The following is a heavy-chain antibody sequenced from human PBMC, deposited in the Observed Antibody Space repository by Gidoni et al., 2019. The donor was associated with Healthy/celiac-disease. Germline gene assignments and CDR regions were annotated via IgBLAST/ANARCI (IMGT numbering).Heavy chain of an antibody. J-gene: IGHJ4*02. D-gene: IGHD6-13*01. CDR3: AKSSQVQNIRRAAGKTRYFDY. CDR1: GFTFSSYA. V-gene: IGHV3-23*04. CDR2: ISGSGGST. Sequence: EVQLVESGGGLVQPGGSLRLSCAASGFTFSSYAMSWVRKAQGKGLEWVSAISGSGGSTYYAYSVKGRFTISIDNSKNTLYLQINSLRAEDTAVYYCAKSSQVQNIRRAAGKTRYFDYWGQGTLVTVSS.